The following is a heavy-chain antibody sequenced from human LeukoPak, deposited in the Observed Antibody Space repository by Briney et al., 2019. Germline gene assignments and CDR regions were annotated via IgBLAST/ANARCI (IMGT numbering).Heavy chain of an antibody. J-gene: IGHJ4*02. CDR2: ISYDGSNK. Sequence: GGSLRLFCAASGFTFSSYAMHWVRQAPGKGLEWVAVISYDGSNKYYADSVKGRFTISRDNSKNTLYLQMNSLRAEDTAVYYCARAHYDILTGPDYWGQGTLVTVSS. CDR1: GFTFSSYA. V-gene: IGHV3-30-3*01. CDR3: ARAHYDILTGPDY. D-gene: IGHD3-9*01.